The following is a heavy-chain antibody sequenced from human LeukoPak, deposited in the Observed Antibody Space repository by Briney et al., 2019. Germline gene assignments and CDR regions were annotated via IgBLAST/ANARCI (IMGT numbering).Heavy chain of an antibody. CDR1: GGSISSYY. V-gene: IGHV4-59*08. J-gene: IGHJ4*02. CDR2: IYYSGST. D-gene: IGHD1-1*01. Sequence: SETLSLTCTVSGGSISSYYWSWIRQPPGKGLEWIGYIYYSGSTNYNPSLKSRVTISVDTSKNQFSLKLSSVTAADTAVYYCARHQLSRDPFDYWGQGTLVTVSS. CDR3: ARHQLSRDPFDY.